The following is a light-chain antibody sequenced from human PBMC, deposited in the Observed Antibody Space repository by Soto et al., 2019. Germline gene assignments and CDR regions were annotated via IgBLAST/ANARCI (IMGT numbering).Light chain of an antibody. CDR2: KAS. V-gene: IGKV1-5*03. CDR1: QSISSW. J-gene: IGKJ4*01. CDR3: QQYNSSP. Sequence: DIQMTQSPSTLSASVGDRVTITCRASQSISSWLAWYQQKPGKAPKLLIYKASSLESGVPSRFSGSGSGTEFTLTISSLQPDDVATYYCQQYNSSPFGGGTKVEIK.